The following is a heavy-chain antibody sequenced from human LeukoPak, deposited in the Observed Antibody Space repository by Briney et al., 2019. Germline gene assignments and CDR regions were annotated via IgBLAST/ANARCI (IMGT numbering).Heavy chain of an antibody. CDR3: ARGDYYDIWTGYRGLDY. CDR1: GGSFSGYY. CDR2: INHSGST. V-gene: IGHV4-34*01. D-gene: IGHD3-9*01. Sequence: SETLSLTCAVYGGSFSGYYWSWIRQPPGKGLEWIGEINHSGSTNYNPSLKSRVTISVDTSKNQFSLKLSSVTAADTAVYYCARGDYYDIWTGYRGLDYWGQGTLVPVSS. J-gene: IGHJ4*02.